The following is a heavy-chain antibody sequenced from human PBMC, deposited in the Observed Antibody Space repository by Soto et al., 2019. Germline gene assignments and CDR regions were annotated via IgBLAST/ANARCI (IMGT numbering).Heavy chain of an antibody. CDR3: ARVPIVVVVAATRRNYYYGMDV. D-gene: IGHD2-15*01. CDR2: IIPIFGTA. Sequence: GASVKVSCKASGGTFSSYAISWVRPAPGQGLEWMGGIIPIFGTANYAQKFQGRVTITADKSTSTAYMELSSLRSGDTAVYYCARVPIVVVVAATRRNYYYGMDVWGRGTTVTVSS. CDR1: GGTFSSYA. J-gene: IGHJ6*02. V-gene: IGHV1-69*06.